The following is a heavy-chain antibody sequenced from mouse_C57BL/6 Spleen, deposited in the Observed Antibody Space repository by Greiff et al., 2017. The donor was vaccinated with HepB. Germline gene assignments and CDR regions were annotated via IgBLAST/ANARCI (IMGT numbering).Heavy chain of an antibody. Sequence: EVKLVESEGGLVQPGSSMKLSCTASGFTFSDYYMAWVRQVPEKGLEWVANINYDGSSTYYLDSLKSRFIISRDNAKNILYLQMSSLKSEDTATYYCERDYGSSYDWYFDVWGTGTTVTVSS. CDR3: ERDYGSSYDWYFDV. CDR1: GFTFSDYY. D-gene: IGHD1-1*01. CDR2: INYDGSST. V-gene: IGHV5-16*01. J-gene: IGHJ1*03.